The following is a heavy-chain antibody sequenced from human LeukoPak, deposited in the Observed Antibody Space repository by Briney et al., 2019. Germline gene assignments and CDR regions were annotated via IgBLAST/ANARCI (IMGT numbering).Heavy chain of an antibody. J-gene: IGHJ3*02. CDR3: AKALQAIFDAFDI. V-gene: IGHV3-30-3*01. CDR1: GFTFSSYA. Sequence: GGSLRLSCAASGFTFSSYAMHWVRQAPGKGLEWVAVISYDGSNKYYADSVKGRFTISRDNSKNTLYLQMNSLRAEDTAVYYCAKALQAIFDAFDIWGQGTMVTVSS. CDR2: ISYDGSNK. D-gene: IGHD3-3*01.